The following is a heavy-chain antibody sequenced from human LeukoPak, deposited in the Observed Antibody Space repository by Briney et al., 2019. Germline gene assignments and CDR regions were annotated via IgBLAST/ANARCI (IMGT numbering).Heavy chain of an antibody. CDR1: GTYW. J-gene: IGHJ4*02. D-gene: IGHD4-23*01. V-gene: IGHV3-74*01. CDR3: ARGRPHGNDY. CDR2: IASDGSST. Sequence: QPGGSLRLSCAASGTYWMHWVRQAPGKGLVWVSRIASDGSSTTYADSVKGRFSISRDNAKNTLYLQMNSLRVEDTAVYYCARGRPHGNDYWGQGTLVTVSS.